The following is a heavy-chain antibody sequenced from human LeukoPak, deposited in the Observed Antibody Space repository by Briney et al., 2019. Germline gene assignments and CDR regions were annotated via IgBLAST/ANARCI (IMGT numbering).Heavy chain of an antibody. J-gene: IGHJ6*03. D-gene: IGHD1-1*01. CDR2: IYTSGST. CDR3: ARAPAYRDYYYYMDV. Sequence: PSQTLSLTCTVSGGSISSGSYYWSWIRQPAGKGLEWIGRIYTSGSTNYNPSLKSRVTISVDTSKNQFSLKLSSVTAADTAVYYCARAPAYRDYYYYMDVWGKGTTVTISS. V-gene: IGHV4-61*02. CDR1: GGSISSGSYY.